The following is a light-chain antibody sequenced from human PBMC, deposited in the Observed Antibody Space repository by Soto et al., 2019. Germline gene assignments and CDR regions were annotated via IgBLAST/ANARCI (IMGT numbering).Light chain of an antibody. CDR3: SSYTTSSILYV. V-gene: IGLV2-14*03. CDR1: SSDVGRYNY. CDR2: EVT. Sequence: QSVLTQPASVSGSPGQSITISCTGTSSDVGRYNYVSWYQQHQGKAPKLIIYEVTHRTSGLSNRFSGSKSGNTASLTISGLQAEDEADYYCSSYTTSSILYVFGTGTKSPS. J-gene: IGLJ1*01.